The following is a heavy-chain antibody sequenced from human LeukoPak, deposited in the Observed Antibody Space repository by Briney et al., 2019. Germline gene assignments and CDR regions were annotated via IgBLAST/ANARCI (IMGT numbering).Heavy chain of an antibody. CDR2: ISAYNGNT. J-gene: IGHJ6*02. Sequence: ASVKVSCKASGYTFTSYGISWVRQAPGQGLEWMGWISAYNGNTNYAQKLQGRVTMTTDTSTSTAYMELRSLRSDDTAVYYCARDFVPPATVRYGMDVWGQGTTVTVSS. CDR3: ARDFVPPATVRYGMDV. CDR1: GYTFTSYG. D-gene: IGHD3-10*01. V-gene: IGHV1-18*01.